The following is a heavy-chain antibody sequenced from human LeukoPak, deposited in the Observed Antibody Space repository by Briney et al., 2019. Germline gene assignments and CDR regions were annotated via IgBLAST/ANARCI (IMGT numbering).Heavy chain of an antibody. CDR3: ASYSSSWYYFDY. J-gene: IGHJ4*02. CDR2: INWNGGST. V-gene: IGHV3-20*04. D-gene: IGHD6-13*01. Sequence: GGSLSLSCAASGFTFDDYGMSWVRQAPGKGLEWVSGINWNGGSTGYADSVKGRFTISRDNAKNSLYLQMNSLRAEDTALYYCASYSSSWYYFDYWGQGTLVTVSS. CDR1: GFTFDDYG.